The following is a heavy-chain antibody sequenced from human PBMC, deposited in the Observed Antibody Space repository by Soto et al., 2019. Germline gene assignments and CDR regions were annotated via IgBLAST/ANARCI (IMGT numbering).Heavy chain of an antibody. J-gene: IGHJ4*02. CDR3: ESGTNGDFFVY. CDR1: GFTFSDYY. D-gene: IGHD2-8*01. V-gene: IGHV3-11*01. Sequence: QVQLVESGGGLVKPGGSLRLSCAASGFTFSDYYMSWIRQAPGKGLEWVSYISSRSSTIFYADSVKGRFTISRDNVKNSHYLQMNSLGAEDTAVYYCESGTNGDFFVYWGQGILVTVSS. CDR2: ISSRSSTI.